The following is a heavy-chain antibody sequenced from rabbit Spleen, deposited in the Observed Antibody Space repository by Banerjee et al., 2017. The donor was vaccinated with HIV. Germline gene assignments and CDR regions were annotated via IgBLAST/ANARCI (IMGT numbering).Heavy chain of an antibody. CDR2: VYGGSLGDA. CDR1: GFSVSSSFY. V-gene: IGHV1S45*01. J-gene: IGHJ4*01. CDR3: ARALIYDDYRELNL. Sequence: QEQLEESGGGLVKPGTSLTLTCKASGFSVSSSFYMCWVRQAPGKGLEWVACVYGGSLGDAYYASWAKGRFTVSRTSSTTVTLQMTSLTAADTATYFCARALIYDDYRELNLWGQGTLVTVS. D-gene: IGHD2-1*01.